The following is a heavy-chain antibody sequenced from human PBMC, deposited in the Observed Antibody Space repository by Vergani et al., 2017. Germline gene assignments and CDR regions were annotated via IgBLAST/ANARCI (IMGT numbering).Heavy chain of an antibody. CDR2: IYHSGST. D-gene: IGHD3-10*01. Sequence: QVQLPESGPGLVKPSGTLSLTCAVSGGSISSSNWWSWVRQPPGKGLEWIGEIYHSGSTNYNPSLKSRVTISVDKSKNQFSLKLSSVTAADTAVYYCARDLFTRVRGVIHKKPDYWGQGTLVTVSS. J-gene: IGHJ4*02. CDR1: GGSISSSNW. CDR3: ARDLFTRVRGVIHKKPDY. V-gene: IGHV4-4*02.